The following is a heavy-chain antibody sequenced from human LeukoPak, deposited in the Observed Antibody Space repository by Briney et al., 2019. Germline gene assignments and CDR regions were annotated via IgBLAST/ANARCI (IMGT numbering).Heavy chain of an antibody. CDR2: ISSSGSTI. CDR3: AKSLPGYCSSTSCPMLFDY. V-gene: IGHV3-48*03. Sequence: GGSLRLSCAASGFTFSSYEMNWVRQAPGKGLEWVSYISSSGSTIYYADSVKGRFTISRDNAKNSLYLQMNSLRAEDTAVYYCAKSLPGYCSSTSCPMLFDYWGQGTLVTVSS. J-gene: IGHJ4*02. CDR1: GFTFSSYE. D-gene: IGHD2-2*03.